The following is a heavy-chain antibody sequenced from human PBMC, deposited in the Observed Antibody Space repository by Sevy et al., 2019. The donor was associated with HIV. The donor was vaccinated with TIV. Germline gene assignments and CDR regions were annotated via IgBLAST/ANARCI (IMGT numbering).Heavy chain of an antibody. Sequence: ASVKVSCKASGYTFASYDINWVRQATGQGLEWMGWMNPNSGNTGYAQKVQGRVTITRNTSISTAYMELSSLRSEDTAVYYCARRTTVTQEAFDIWGQGTMVTVSS. CDR3: ARRTTVTQEAFDI. V-gene: IGHV1-8*03. J-gene: IGHJ3*02. CDR1: GYTFASYD. D-gene: IGHD4-17*01. CDR2: MNPNSGNT.